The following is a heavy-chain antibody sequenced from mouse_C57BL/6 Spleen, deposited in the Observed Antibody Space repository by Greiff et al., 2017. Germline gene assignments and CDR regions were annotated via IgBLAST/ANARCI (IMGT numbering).Heavy chain of an antibody. J-gene: IGHJ1*03. CDR1: GFTFSDYG. D-gene: IGHD1-1*01. V-gene: IGHV5-17*01. CDR3: ARPYYYGSRYVGYFEV. Sequence: EVQGVESGGGLVKPGGSLKLSCAASGFTFSDYGMHWVRQAPEKGLEWVAYISSGSSTIYYADTVKGRFTISRDNAKDTLFLQMTSLRSEDTAMYYCARPYYYGSRYVGYFEVWGTGTTVTVSS. CDR2: ISSGSSTI.